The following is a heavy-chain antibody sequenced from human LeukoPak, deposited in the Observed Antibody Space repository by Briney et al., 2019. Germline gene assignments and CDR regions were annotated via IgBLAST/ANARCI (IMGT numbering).Heavy chain of an antibody. CDR1: GFTFSGSA. V-gene: IGHV3-73*01. D-gene: IGHD5-24*01. J-gene: IGHJ6*02. CDR3: THVGERWLQTYYYYGMDV. Sequence: GGSLRLSCAASGFTFSGSAMHWVRQASGKGLEWVGRIRSKANSYATAYAASVKGRFTISRDDSKNTAYLQMNSLKTEDTAVYYCTHVGERWLQTYYYYGMDVWGQGTTVTVSS. CDR2: IRSKANSYAT.